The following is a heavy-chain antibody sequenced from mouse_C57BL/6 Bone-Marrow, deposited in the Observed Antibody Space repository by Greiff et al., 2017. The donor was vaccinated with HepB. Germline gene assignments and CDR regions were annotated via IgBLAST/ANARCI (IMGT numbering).Heavy chain of an antibody. V-gene: IGHV1-64*01. CDR3: AREPDGYYPFNY. D-gene: IGHD2-3*01. Sequence: QVQLQQPGAELVKPGASVKLSCKASGYTFTSYWMHWVKQRPGQGLEWIGMIHPNSGSTNYNEKFKSKATLTVDKSSSTAYMQLSSLTSEDSAVYYSAREPDGYYPFNYWGQGTTLTVSS. CDR1: GYTFTSYW. CDR2: IHPNSGST. J-gene: IGHJ2*01.